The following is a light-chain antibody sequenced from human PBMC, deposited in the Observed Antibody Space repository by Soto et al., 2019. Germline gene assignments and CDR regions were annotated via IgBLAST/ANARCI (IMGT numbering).Light chain of an antibody. CDR2: AAS. J-gene: IGKJ5*01. V-gene: IGKV3-20*01. Sequence: EIVLTQSPGTLSLSPGERATLSCRASQSVSNNYLAWYQQQPGQAPRLLIYAASRRATGIPDRFSGAGSGTDFTLTISRLEPEDIAVFYCQQYAESPITFGQGTRLEIK. CDR3: QQYAESPIT. CDR1: QSVSNNY.